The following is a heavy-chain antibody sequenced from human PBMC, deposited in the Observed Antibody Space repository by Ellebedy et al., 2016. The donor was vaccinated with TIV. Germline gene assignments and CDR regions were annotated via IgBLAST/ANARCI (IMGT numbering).Heavy chain of an antibody. CDR2: ISTYNGNA. CDR3: ARAEGNCSSISCYFGYWYFDY. CDR1: GYTFTSHG. D-gene: IGHD2-2*01. Sequence: ASVKVSCXASGYTFTSHGISWVRQAPGQGLEWMGWISTYNGNAHYAQKLQGRVTMTRDTSSSTAYMELRSLTSDDMAVYYCARAEGNCSSISCYFGYWYFDYWGQGALVTVSS. J-gene: IGHJ4*02. V-gene: IGHV1-18*03.